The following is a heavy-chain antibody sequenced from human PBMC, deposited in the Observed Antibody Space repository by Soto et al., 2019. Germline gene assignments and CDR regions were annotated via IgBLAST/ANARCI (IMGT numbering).Heavy chain of an antibody. CDR2: IVVGSGNT. Sequence: SVKVSCKASGFAFTSSAVQWVRQARGQRLEWIGWIVVGSGNTNYAQKFQERVTITRDMSTSTAYMELSSLRSEDTAVYYCAAEGMELLSGRFGYYYYGMDVWGQGTTVTVSS. V-gene: IGHV1-58*01. CDR3: AAEGMELLSGRFGYYYYGMDV. J-gene: IGHJ6*02. CDR1: GFAFTSSA. D-gene: IGHD1-7*01.